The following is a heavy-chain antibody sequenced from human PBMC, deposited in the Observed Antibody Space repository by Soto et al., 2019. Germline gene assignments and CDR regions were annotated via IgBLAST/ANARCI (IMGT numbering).Heavy chain of an antibody. CDR3: AREYYYDSSGFDY. Sequence: SETLSLTCTVSGGSISSYYWGWIRQPPGKGLEWIGSIFYSGSTYYNPSLKSRVTISVDTSKNQFSLRSVTAADTAVYYCAREYYYDSSGFDYWGQGTLVTVSS. CDR1: GGSISSYY. D-gene: IGHD3-22*01. CDR2: IFYSGST. V-gene: IGHV4-39*07. J-gene: IGHJ4*02.